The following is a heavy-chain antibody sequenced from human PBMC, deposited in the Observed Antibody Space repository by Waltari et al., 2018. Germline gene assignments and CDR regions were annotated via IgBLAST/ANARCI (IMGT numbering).Heavy chain of an antibody. D-gene: IGHD3-10*01. CDR1: GASISSTSYY. V-gene: IGHV4-39*01. J-gene: IGHJ4*02. CDR3: VYGSGSYYISSFDY. Sequence: QLQLQESGPGLVKPSETLSLTCTVSGASISSTSYYWGWIRQPPGKGLEWIGGIYYSGSTYYNPSLKSRVSISVDTSKNQFSLKLSSVTAADTAVYYCVYGSGSYYISSFDYWGQGTLVTVSS. CDR2: IYYSGST.